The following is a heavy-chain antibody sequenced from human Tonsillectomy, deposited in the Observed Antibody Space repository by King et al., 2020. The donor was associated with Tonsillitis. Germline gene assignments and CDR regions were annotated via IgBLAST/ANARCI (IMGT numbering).Heavy chain of an antibody. CDR3: ARLPDSTSYFDY. J-gene: IGHJ4*02. Sequence: QLQESGPGLVKPSETLSLICAVSGASMSSRSSLWAWIRQPPGKGLEWVATMSNRGNTYYNPSLKSRLTISMDTSKNQFSLRLSSVTAADTAVYYCARLPDSTSYFDYWGQGTLVTVSS. D-gene: IGHD6-6*01. CDR1: GASMSSRSSL. V-gene: IGHV4-39*01. CDR2: MSNRGNT.